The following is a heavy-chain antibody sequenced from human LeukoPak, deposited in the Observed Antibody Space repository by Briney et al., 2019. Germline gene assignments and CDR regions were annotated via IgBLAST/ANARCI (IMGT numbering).Heavy chain of an antibody. CDR2: IGAYNGNT. Sequence: ASVKVSCKASGYTFTSYGISWVRQAPGQGLEWMEWIGAYNGNTNYAQKLQGRVTMTTDTSTSTAYMELRSLRSDDTAVYYCARDRNSGYDFIPYYYYYMDVWGKGTTVTVSS. V-gene: IGHV1-18*01. J-gene: IGHJ6*03. CDR1: GYTFTSYG. D-gene: IGHD5-12*01. CDR3: ARDRNSGYDFIPYYYYYMDV.